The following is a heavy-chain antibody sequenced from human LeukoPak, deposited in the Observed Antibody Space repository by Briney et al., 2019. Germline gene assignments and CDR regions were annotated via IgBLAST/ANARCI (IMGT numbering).Heavy chain of an antibody. CDR2: ISTYNGNA. D-gene: IGHD2-2*01. CDR1: GYTFTSYG. CDR3: ARDERGSCSSSSCYYFDY. V-gene: IGHV1-18*01. Sequence: ASVKVSCKASGYTFTSYGISWVRQASGQGLEWMGWISTYNGNANYAQKLQGRVTVTTDTSTSTAYMELRSLRSDDTAVYYCARDERGSCSSSSCYYFDYWGQGTLVTVSS. J-gene: IGHJ4*02.